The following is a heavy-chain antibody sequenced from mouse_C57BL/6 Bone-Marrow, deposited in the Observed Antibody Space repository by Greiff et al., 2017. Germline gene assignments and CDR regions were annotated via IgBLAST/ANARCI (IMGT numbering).Heavy chain of an antibody. CDR2: IYPRSGNT. V-gene: IGHV1-81*01. Sequence: QVQLQQSGAELARPGASVKLSCKASGYTFTSYGISWVKQSTGQGLEWIGEIYPRSGNTYYNEKFKGKATLTADKSSSTAYMELRSLTSEDSAVYFCARKRGKFIFDYWGQGTTLTVSS. J-gene: IGHJ2*01. D-gene: IGHD1-1*01. CDR1: GYTFTSYG. CDR3: ARKRGKFIFDY.